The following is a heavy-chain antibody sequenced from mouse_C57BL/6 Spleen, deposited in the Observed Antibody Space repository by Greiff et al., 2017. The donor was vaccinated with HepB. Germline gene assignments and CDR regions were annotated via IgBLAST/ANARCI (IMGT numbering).Heavy chain of an antibody. CDR1: GYTFTDYE. Sequence: QVQLQQSGAELVRPGASVTLSCKASGYTFTDYEMHWVKQTPVHGLEWIGAIDPETGGTAYNQKFKGKAILTADKTSSTAYMELRSLTSEDSAVYYCTRWVLYWGQGTTLTVSS. V-gene: IGHV1-15*01. J-gene: IGHJ2*01. CDR3: TRWVLY. CDR2: IDPETGGT.